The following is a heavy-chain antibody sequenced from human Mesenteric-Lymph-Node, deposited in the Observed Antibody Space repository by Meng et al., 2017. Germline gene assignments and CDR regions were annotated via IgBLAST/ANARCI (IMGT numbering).Heavy chain of an antibody. J-gene: IGHJ4*02. CDR2: ISGSGGST. Sequence: GESLKISCAASGFTFSSYAMSWVRQAPGKGLEWVSAISGSGGSTYYADSVKGRFTISRDNSKNTLYLQMNSLRAEDTAVYYCAKGSRNSGYYFDYWGQGTLVTVSS. D-gene: IGHD3-22*01. V-gene: IGHV3-23*01. CDR3: AKGSRNSGYYFDY. CDR1: GFTFSSYA.